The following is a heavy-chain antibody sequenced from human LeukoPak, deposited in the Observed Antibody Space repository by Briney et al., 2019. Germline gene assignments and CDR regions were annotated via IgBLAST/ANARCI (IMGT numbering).Heavy chain of an antibody. CDR1: GFSFSSYG. J-gene: IGHJ1*01. D-gene: IGHD2-15*01. CDR2: ISYDGSNK. V-gene: IGHV3-30*03. CDR3: ARDRGFCSGDSCYPRYFQH. Sequence: GRSLRLSCAASGFSFSSYGMHWVRQAPGKGLEWVAVISYDGSNKYYADSVKGRFTISRDNSKNTVYLQLNSLRADDAAMYYCARDRGFCSGDSCYPRYFQHWGQGTLVTVSS.